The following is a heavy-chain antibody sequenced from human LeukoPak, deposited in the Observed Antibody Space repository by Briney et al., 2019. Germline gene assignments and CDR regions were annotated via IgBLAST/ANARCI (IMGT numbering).Heavy chain of an antibody. J-gene: IGHJ4*02. D-gene: IGHD3-3*01. CDR1: GYIFTSYN. CDR2: INPSGGST. Sequence: ASVKVSCKASGYIFTSYNMNWVRQAPGQGLEWMGIINPSGGSTNYAQKFQGRVTMTRDTSTSTVYMELRSLRSDDTAGYYCARASRTYDFWSGYPGADYWGQGTLVTVSS. V-gene: IGHV1-46*01. CDR3: ARASRTYDFWSGYPGADY.